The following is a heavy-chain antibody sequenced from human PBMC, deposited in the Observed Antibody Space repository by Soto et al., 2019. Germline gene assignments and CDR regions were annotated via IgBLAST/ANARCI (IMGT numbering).Heavy chain of an antibody. Sequence: EVQLVESGGGLVKPGESLRLSCAVSGFTLSDAWMNWVRQAPGKGLEWVGRSKIKRDGGKSEYAAPVKGRFTISRDESTNTLYLQMNSLEIEDTAMYYCTTEGGYSGSYWGLGYWGQGTLVTVSS. CDR3: TTEGGYSGSYWGLGY. CDR1: GFTLSDAW. D-gene: IGHD1-26*01. CDR2: SKIKRDGGKS. J-gene: IGHJ4*02. V-gene: IGHV3-15*07.